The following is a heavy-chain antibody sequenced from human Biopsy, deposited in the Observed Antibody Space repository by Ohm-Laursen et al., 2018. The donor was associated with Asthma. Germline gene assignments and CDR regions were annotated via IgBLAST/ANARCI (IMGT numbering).Heavy chain of an antibody. V-gene: IGHV3-7*01. CDR3: ARENGQWLIQGSFDI. CDR2: IKHDGTEK. J-gene: IGHJ3*02. CDR1: GFTVSSNG. D-gene: IGHD6-19*01. Sequence: SLRLSCTASGFTVSSNGMSWVRQVPGKGLEWVVNIKHDGTEKNHVDSLKGRFTISRDNAKNSLYLQMNSLRAEDTAVYYCARENGQWLIQGSFDIWGQGTMVSVSS.